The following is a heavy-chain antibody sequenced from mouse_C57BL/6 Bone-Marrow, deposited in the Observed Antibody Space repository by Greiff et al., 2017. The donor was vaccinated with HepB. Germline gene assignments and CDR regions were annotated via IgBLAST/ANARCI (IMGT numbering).Heavy chain of an antibody. CDR2: INPNNGGT. D-gene: IGHD1-1*01. J-gene: IGHJ4*01. CDR3: ATVYYYGSSYYYAMDY. CDR1: GYTFTDYN. Sequence: EVKLQQSGPELVKPGASVKMSCKASGYTFTDYNMHWVKQSHGKSLEWIGYINPNNGGTSYNQKFKGKATLTVNKSSSTAYMELRSLTSEDSAVYYCATVYYYGSSYYYAMDYWGQGTSVTVSS. V-gene: IGHV1-22*01.